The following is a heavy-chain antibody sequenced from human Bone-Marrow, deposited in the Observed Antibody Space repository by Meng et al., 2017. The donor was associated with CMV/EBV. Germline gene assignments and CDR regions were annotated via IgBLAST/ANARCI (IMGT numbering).Heavy chain of an antibody. CDR1: GFAFSSYA. CDR2: ITYDAAIE. CDR3: ARKQFNAGRLTYHYYPMDV. Sequence: GGSLRLSCAASGFAFSSYAMHWVRQAPGKGLEWVAIITYDAAIEYYVDSVKGRFTVSRDISKNTLYLQMNSLIVEDTAVYYCARKQFNAGRLTYHYYPMDVWGQGTTVTVSS. J-gene: IGHJ6*02. V-gene: IGHV3-30-3*01. D-gene: IGHD4/OR15-4a*01.